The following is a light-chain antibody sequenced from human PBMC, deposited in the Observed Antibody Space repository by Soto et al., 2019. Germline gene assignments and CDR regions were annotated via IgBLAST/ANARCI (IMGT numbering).Light chain of an antibody. CDR2: RAS. J-gene: IGKJ1*01. Sequence: EIVMTQSPATLSVSPGERATLSCRASQSVSNRLAWYQQRPGQAPRLLIYRASARATGIPARFSGSGSGTEFTLTSSSLQDEDFAIYYWQQSSGWPRTFGQGTKVEIK. CDR1: QSVSNR. V-gene: IGKV3-15*01. CDR3: QQSSGWPRT.